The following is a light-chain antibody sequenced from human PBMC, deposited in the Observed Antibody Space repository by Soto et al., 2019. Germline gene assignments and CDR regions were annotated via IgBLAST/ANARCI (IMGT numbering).Light chain of an antibody. CDR3: QQYNNWPPLT. CDR1: QSVSSN. J-gene: IGKJ4*01. V-gene: IGKV3-15*01. CDR2: GAS. Sequence: EIVMTQSPATLSVSPGERATLSCRASQSVSSNLAWYQQKPGQAPRLLIYGASTRATGIPARFSGSGSGTEFTLTISSLQSEDFAVYYCQQYNNWPPLTFGGGXKVXX.